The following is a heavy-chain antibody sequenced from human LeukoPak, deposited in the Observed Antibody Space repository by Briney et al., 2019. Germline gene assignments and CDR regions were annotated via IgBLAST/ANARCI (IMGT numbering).Heavy chain of an antibody. CDR3: ARRTEWFADY. V-gene: IGHV3-48*01. CDR1: GFNFNVYS. Sequence: PGGSLRLSCAASGFNFNVYSMNWVRQAPGEGLEWISYMTSDSNTIYYADSVRGRFTISRDNAKKSVYLELSNLRADDTAMYYCARRTEWFADYWGQGTLVTVSS. D-gene: IGHD3-3*01. CDR2: MTSDSNTI. J-gene: IGHJ4*02.